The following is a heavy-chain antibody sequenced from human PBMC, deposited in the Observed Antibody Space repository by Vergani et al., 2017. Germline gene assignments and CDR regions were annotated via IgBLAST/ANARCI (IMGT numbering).Heavy chain of an antibody. CDR2: VYYSGIT. CDR1: GASIGSRSYY. J-gene: IGHJ4*02. V-gene: IGHV4-39*02. D-gene: IGHD6-13*01. Sequence: HLQLQESGPGLVKPSETLSLTCSVSGASIGSRSYYWAWIRQPPGKGLEWIGNVYYSGITYQNPSLKSRVTMSRDTSKNHFSLNLNSVTAADTAVYYCASAVYSSSWYHFDYWGQGTLVTVSS. CDR3: ASAVYSSSWYHFDY.